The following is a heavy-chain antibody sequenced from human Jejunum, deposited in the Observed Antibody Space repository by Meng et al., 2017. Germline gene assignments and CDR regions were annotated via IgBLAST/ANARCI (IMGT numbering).Heavy chain of an antibody. J-gene: IGHJ4*02. CDR2: ISSSGANT. Sequence: GESLKISCAASGFIFSSYAMNWVRQAPGKGLDWVSAISSSGANTYYADSVKGRFAISRDNSKNTLYLQMSSLRAEDTAVYYCAKDRLAVAGYPAMDYWGQGTLVTGAS. V-gene: IGHV3-23*01. CDR1: GFIFSSYA. D-gene: IGHD6-19*01. CDR3: AKDRLAVAGYPAMDY.